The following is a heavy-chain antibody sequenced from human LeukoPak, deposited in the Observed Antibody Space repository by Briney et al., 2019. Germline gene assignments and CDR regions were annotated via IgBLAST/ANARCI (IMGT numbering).Heavy chain of an antibody. Sequence: GGSLRLSCAASGFTFSSYWMSWVRQAPGKGLEWVANIKQDGSEKYYVDSVKGRFTISRDNAKSSLYLQMNSLRAEDTAVYYCARDLLTMVRGVIYYYYGMDVWGQGTTVTVSS. J-gene: IGHJ6*02. D-gene: IGHD3-10*01. CDR1: GFTFSSYW. CDR3: ARDLLTMVRGVIYYYYGMDV. V-gene: IGHV3-7*01. CDR2: IKQDGSEK.